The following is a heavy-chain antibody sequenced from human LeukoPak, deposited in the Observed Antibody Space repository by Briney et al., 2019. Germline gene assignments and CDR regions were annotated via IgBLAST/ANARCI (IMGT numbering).Heavy chain of an antibody. Sequence: ETLSLTCTVSGGSISSSSYYWGWVRQAPGKGLEWVSYISSSSSSRYYADSVKGRFTISRDNAKNSLYLQMNSLRDEDTAVYFCASTSMVRGVILNLFDYWGQGTLVTVSS. D-gene: IGHD3-10*01. CDR3: ASTSMVRGVILNLFDY. CDR1: GGSISSSSYY. V-gene: IGHV3-48*02. CDR2: ISSSSSSR. J-gene: IGHJ4*02.